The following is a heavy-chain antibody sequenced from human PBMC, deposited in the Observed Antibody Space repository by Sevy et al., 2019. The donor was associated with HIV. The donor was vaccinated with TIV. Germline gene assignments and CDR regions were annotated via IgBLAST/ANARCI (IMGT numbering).Heavy chain of an antibody. CDR3: VRDKQQLPHQYYYGMDV. J-gene: IGHJ6*02. CDR2: ISYDGSNK. D-gene: IGHD6-13*01. Sequence: GGSLRLSCAASGFTFSSYAMHWVRQAPGKGLEWVAVISYDGSNKYYADSVKGRFTISRDNSKNTLYLQMNSLRAEDTAVYYCVRDKQQLPHQYYYGMDVWGQGTTVTVSS. V-gene: IGHV3-30-3*01. CDR1: GFTFSSYA.